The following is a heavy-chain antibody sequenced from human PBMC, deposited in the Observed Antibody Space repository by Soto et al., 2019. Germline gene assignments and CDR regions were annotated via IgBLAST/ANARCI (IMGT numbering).Heavy chain of an antibody. CDR1: GFTFSNAW. Sequence: GGSLRLSCAASGFTFSNAWMSWVRQAPGKGLEWVGRIKSKTDGGTTDYAAPVKGRFTISRDDSKNTLYLQMNSLKTEDTAVYYCTTVDGGSYYYYYGMDVWGQGTTVTVSS. J-gene: IGHJ6*02. D-gene: IGHD1-26*01. V-gene: IGHV3-15*01. CDR2: IKSKTDGGTT. CDR3: TTVDGGSYYYYYGMDV.